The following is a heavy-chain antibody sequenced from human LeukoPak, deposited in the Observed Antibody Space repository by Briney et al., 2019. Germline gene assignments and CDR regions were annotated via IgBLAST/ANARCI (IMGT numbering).Heavy chain of an antibody. V-gene: IGHV3-73*01. D-gene: IGHD1-1*01. CDR2: IRGKADNYAT. Sequence: GGSLKLSCAASGFTFRASAVHWVRQASGRGLEWLGRIRGKADNYATSYSASVQGRFTISRDDFTDTVYLPLHSLKTEGTAGYFCTGYTPSTGDWFAPWGQGTLVTVSS. J-gene: IGHJ5*02. CDR1: GFTFRASA. CDR3: TGYTPSTGDWFAP.